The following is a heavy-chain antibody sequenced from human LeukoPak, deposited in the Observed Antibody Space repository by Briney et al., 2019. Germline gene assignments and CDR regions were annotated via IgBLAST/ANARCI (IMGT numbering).Heavy chain of an antibody. D-gene: IGHD1-26*01. V-gene: IGHV1-18*01. CDR2: ISAYNGNT. CDR1: GYTFTSYG. J-gene: IGHJ3*02. CDR3: ARDQTVRLGAIPGPLDAFDI. Sequence: ASVKVSCKASGYTFTSYGISWVRQYPGQGLEWMGWISAYNGNTNYAQKLQGRVTMTTDTSTSTAYLELRSLRSDDTAVYYCARDQTVRLGAIPGPLDAFDIWGQGTMVTVSS.